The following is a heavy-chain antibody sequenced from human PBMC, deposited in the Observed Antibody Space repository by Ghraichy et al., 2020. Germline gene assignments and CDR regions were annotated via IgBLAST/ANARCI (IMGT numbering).Heavy chain of an antibody. CDR2: IYYSGST. J-gene: IGHJ4*02. CDR3: ARHESRYDILTGYQDPTNFDY. D-gene: IGHD3-9*01. Sequence: SQTLSLTCTVSGGSISSSSYYWGWIRQPPGKGLEWIGSIYYSGSTYYNPSLKSRVTISVDTSKNQFSLKLSSVTAADTAVYYCARHESRYDILTGYQDPTNFDYWGQGTLVTVSS. V-gene: IGHV4-39*01. CDR1: GGSISSSSYY.